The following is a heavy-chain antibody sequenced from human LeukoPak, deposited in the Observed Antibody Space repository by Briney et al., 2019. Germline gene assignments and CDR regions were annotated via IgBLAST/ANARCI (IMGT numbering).Heavy chain of an antibody. D-gene: IGHD3-22*01. CDR1: GFTFSSYS. J-gene: IGHJ4*02. V-gene: IGHV3-48*04. Sequence: GSLRLSCAASGFTFSSYSMNWVRQAPGKGLEWVSYISSRSSTIYYADSVKGRFTISRDNAKNSLYLQMNSLRAEDTAVYYCARDIYYDSSGYYGSVYWGQGTLVTVSS. CDR2: ISSRSSTI. CDR3: ARDIYYDSSGYYGSVY.